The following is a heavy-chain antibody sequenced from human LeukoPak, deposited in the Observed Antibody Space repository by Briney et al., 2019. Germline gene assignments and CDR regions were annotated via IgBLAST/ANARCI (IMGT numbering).Heavy chain of an antibody. CDR3: ARHAKAYGSSCDY. J-gene: IGHJ4*02. CDR2: IDPSDSYT. D-gene: IGHD6-13*01. CDR1: GYSFTTYW. Sequence: GESLKISCQRSGYSFTTYWISWVRQMPGKGLGWMGRIDPSDSYTNYSPSFQGHVTISADKSFSTAYLQWTSLKASDTAMYYCARHAKAYGSSCDYWGQGTLVTVSS. V-gene: IGHV5-10-1*01.